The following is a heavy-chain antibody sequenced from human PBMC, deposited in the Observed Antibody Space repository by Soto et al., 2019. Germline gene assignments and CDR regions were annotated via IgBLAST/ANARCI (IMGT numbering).Heavy chain of an antibody. CDR2: IYCNDDN. CDR3: AHGSGWLSDY. V-gene: IGHV2-5*01. Sequence: QITLKESGPPLLKPTQTLTLTCTFSGSSLSSFAVGVNWIRQPPGKAPEWLALIYCNDDNHYRPSLRNRLTVTKDAPKIQVVLTMTNVDPVDTATYYCAHGSGWLSDYWGQGTLVTVSS. CDR1: GSSLSSFAVG. D-gene: IGHD6-19*01. J-gene: IGHJ4*02.